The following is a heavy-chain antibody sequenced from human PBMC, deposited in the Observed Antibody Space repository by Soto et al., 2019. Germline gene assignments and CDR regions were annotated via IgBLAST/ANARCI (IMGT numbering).Heavy chain of an antibody. J-gene: IGHJ5*02. D-gene: IGHD3-22*01. CDR3: AREMDYYRT. Sequence: QEQLVQSGAEVKKPGASVKVSCKASGYTFTDYYMHWVRQAPGQGLEWMGWINPDSGGTRYAQKFQGRVTMTRDTSVTTAYMELSRLTSGETAVYYCAREMDYYRTWGQGTLVTVSS. CDR2: INPDSGGT. V-gene: IGHV1-2*02. CDR1: GYTFTDYY.